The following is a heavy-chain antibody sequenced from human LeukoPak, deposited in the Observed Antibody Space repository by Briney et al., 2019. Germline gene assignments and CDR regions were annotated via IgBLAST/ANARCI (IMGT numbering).Heavy chain of an antibody. D-gene: IGHD6-19*01. V-gene: IGHV3-53*01. CDR3: AKEHRYSSGWFDY. J-gene: IGHJ4*02. CDR2: IYSGGNT. CDR1: GFTVSSNY. Sequence: GGSLRLSCAVSGFTVSSNYMNWVRQAPGKGLEWVSFIYSGGNTYYADSVKGRFTISRDNSKNTLYLQMNSLRVEDTAVYYCAKEHRYSSGWFDYWGQGTLVTVSS.